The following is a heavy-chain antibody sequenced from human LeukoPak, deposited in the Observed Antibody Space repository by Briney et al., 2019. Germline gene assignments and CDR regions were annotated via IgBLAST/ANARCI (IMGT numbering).Heavy chain of an antibody. Sequence: PSETLSLTCAVYGGSLSDHYWSWFRQPPGKGLEWIGEINPRGSTIYNPSLKSRVTISVDTSKNQFSLNLSSVTAVDTAVYYCAREPGYCSGGSCYGGWFDPWGQGTLVTVSS. V-gene: IGHV4-34*01. CDR1: GGSLSDHY. D-gene: IGHD2-15*01. CDR2: INPRGST. J-gene: IGHJ5*02. CDR3: AREPGYCSGGSCYGGWFDP.